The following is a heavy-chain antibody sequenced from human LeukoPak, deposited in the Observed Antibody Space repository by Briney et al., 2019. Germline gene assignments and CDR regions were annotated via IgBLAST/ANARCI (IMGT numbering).Heavy chain of an antibody. J-gene: IGHJ4*02. CDR2: MTSDSNTI. D-gene: IGHD3-3*01. CDR1: GFNFNVYS. Sequence: GGSLRLSCAASGFNFNVYSMNWVRQAPGKGLEWISYMTSDSNTIHYADSVRGRFTISRDNAKKSVYLELSNLRADDTAMYYCARSTEWFADYWGQGTLVTVSS. V-gene: IGHV3-48*01. CDR3: ARSTEWFADY.